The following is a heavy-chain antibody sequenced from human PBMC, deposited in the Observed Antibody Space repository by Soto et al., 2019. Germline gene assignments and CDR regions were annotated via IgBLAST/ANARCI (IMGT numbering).Heavy chain of an antibody. V-gene: IGHV3-48*02. D-gene: IGHD3-10*01. CDR1: GFSLSTYT. CDR2: ISSDSGTI. Sequence: GGSLRLSCAASGFSLSTYTMNWVRQAPGKGLEWISHISSDSGTIYYADSVEGRFTISRDNARNSLYLQMDSLRDEDTAVYYCARDLDYYGSGSPDAFDIWGQGTMVTVSS. J-gene: IGHJ3*02. CDR3: ARDLDYYGSGSPDAFDI.